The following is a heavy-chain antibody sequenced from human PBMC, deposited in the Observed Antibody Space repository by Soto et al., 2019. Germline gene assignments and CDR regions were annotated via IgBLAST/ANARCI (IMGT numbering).Heavy chain of an antibody. J-gene: IGHJ6*02. CDR1: GGTFGSYA. Sequence: QVQLVQSGAEVKKPGSSVQVSCKASGGTFGSYAISWVRQAPGQGLEWMGGIIPSFGTANYAQKFQGRVTITADESTSTAYIELSSLRSEVPAVYYCAREYTNTAMDTSYYGMDVWGQGTTVTVSS. CDR2: IIPSFGTA. V-gene: IGHV1-69*12. D-gene: IGHD5-18*01. CDR3: AREYTNTAMDTSYYGMDV.